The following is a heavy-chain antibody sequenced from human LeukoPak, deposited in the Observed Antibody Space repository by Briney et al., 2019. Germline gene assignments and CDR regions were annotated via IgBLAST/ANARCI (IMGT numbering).Heavy chain of an antibody. CDR1: GFTFSSYT. J-gene: IGHJ6*04. D-gene: IGHD2-2*01. CDR2: ISASGGTT. CDR3: AKTRPRPAATFYYHDLDV. V-gene: IGHV3-23*01. Sequence: PGGSLRLSCAASGFTFSSYTMSWVRQAPGKGLEWVSVISASGGTTYYADSVKGRFTISRDNSKNTLYLQMNSLRGEETAVYYCAKTRPRPAATFYYHDLDVWGKGTTVTVSS.